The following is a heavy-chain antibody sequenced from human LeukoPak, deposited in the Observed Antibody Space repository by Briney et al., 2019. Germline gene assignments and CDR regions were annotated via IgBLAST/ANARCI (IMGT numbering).Heavy chain of an antibody. CDR1: GFTFSSYG. V-gene: IGHV3-33*01. CDR2: IWYDGSNK. J-gene: IGHJ4*01. Sequence: GRSLRLSCAASGFTFSSYGMHWVRQAPGKGLEWVAVIWYDGSNKYYTDSVKGRFTISRHNSKNTLYLQMNSLRAEDTAVYYCARSSSGWYVVDDWGQGTTVTVSS. CDR3: ARSSSGWYVVDD. D-gene: IGHD6-19*01.